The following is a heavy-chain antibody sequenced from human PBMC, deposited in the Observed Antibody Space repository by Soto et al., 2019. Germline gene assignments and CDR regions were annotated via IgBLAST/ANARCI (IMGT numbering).Heavy chain of an antibody. J-gene: IGHJ4*02. CDR2: ISPSGDTT. Sequence: GSLRLSCAASGFSFSSYEMTWVRQAPGKGLEWVSYISPSGDTTYYADSVKGRFTISRDNSENALFPQMNSLRAEDTAVYYCAKDPRGPEYWGQGALVTVSS. V-gene: IGHV3-23*01. CDR3: AKDPRGPEY. CDR1: GFSFSSYE.